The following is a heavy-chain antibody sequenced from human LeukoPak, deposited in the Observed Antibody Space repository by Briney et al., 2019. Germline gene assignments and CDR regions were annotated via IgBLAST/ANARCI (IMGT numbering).Heavy chain of an antibody. CDR2: IYPGDSDT. CDR3: AIRYCGGDCYSDY. CDR1: GSSFTSYW. D-gene: IGHD2-21*01. J-gene: IGHJ4*02. V-gene: IGHV5-51*01. Sequence: PGESLKISCKGSGSSFTSYWIGWVRPMPGKGLEWMGIIYPGDSDTRYSPSFQGQVTISADKSISTAYLQWSSLKASDTAMYYCAIRYCGGDCYSDYWGQGTLVTVSS.